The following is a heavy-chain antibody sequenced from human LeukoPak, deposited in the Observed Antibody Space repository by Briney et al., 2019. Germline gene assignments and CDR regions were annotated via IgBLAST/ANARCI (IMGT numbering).Heavy chain of an antibody. CDR1: GFTFSSYE. V-gene: IGHV3-48*03. CDR3: ARFSSGWSPSGFDY. CDR2: ISSSGSTI. D-gene: IGHD6-19*01. J-gene: IGHJ4*02. Sequence: PGGSLRLSCAASGFTFSSYEMNWVRQAPGKGLEWVSYISSSGSTIYYADSVKGRFTTSRDNAKNSLYLQMNSLRAEDTAVYYCARFSSGWSPSGFDYWGQGTLVTVSS.